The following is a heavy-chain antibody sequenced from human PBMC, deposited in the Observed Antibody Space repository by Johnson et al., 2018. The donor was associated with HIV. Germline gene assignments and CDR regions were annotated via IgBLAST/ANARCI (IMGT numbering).Heavy chain of an antibody. V-gene: IGHV3-33*03. CDR2: IWYDGSDK. CDR3: AKDKRQKAIPQRAFDI. Sequence: QMLLVESGGGVVQPGRSLRLSCTASGFTFSTYGMHWVRQAPGKGLEWVALIWYDGSDKYYADSVKGRFTISRDNSKNMLYLQMNSLRAEDTAVYYCAKDKRQKAIPQRAFDICGQGTMVTVSS. D-gene: IGHD6-25*01. CDR1: GFTFSTYG. J-gene: IGHJ3*02.